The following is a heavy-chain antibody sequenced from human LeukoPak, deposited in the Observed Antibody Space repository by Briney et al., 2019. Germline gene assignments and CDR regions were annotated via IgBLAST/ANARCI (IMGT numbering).Heavy chain of an antibody. V-gene: IGHV3-21*01. D-gene: IGHD6-13*01. CDR3: ARESIAAAGDY. CDR1: GFMFSSNW. CDR2: ISSSSSYI. J-gene: IGHJ4*02. Sequence: GGSLRLSCAASGFMFSSNWMSWVRLAPGKGLEWVSSISSSSSYIYYADSVKGRFTISRDNAKNSLYLQMNSLRAEDTAVYYCARESIAAAGDYWGQGTLVTVSS.